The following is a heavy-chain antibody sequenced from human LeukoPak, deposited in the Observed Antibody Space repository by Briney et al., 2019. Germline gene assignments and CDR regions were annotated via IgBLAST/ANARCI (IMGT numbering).Heavy chain of an antibody. Sequence: GGSLRLSCAASGVTFSTYWMSWVRQAPGKGLEWVSAISGSGGSTYYADSVKGRFTISRDNSKNTLYLQMNSLRAEDTAVYYCAKVWRLVPAFDIWGQGTMVTVSS. J-gene: IGHJ3*02. D-gene: IGHD6-19*01. CDR3: AKVWRLVPAFDI. V-gene: IGHV3-23*01. CDR2: ISGSGGST. CDR1: GVTFSTYW.